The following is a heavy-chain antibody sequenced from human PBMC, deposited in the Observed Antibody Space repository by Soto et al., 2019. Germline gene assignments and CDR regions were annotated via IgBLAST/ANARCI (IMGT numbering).Heavy chain of an antibody. CDR3: AARDYNGFWRN. V-gene: IGHV4-39*01. J-gene: IGHJ4*02. D-gene: IGHD1-20*01. Sequence: QLQLQESGPGLVKPSETLSLACAVSGASISSNIYYWGWIRQPPGKGLEWIGSIYSGGSTYYNPSLMSQVTMSVDTSKNQYALRLSSVTAADTAIYYCAARDYNGFWRNWGQGTLVTVSS. CDR1: GASISSNIYY. CDR2: IYSGGST.